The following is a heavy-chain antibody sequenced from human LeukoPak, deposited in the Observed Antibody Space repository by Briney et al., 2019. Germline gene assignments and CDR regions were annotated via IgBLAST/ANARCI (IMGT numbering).Heavy chain of an antibody. J-gene: IGHJ4*02. CDR2: ISRDGST. D-gene: IGHD1-26*01. CDR1: GDSITSGRYF. V-gene: IGHV4-39*01. Sequence: SETLSLTCTVSGDSITSGRYFWGWVRHPPGKGLQWIGRISRDGSTYYTPSLKSRDTISIDTSKSQFSLRLTSVTATDTAVYYCAPIGFSERFASWGQGILVTVSS. CDR3: APIGFSERFAS.